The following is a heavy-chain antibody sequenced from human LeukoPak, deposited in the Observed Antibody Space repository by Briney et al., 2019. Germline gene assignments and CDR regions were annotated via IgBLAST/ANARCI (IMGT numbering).Heavy chain of an antibody. V-gene: IGHV3-13*04. J-gene: IGHJ6*02. CDR1: GFTFSTYD. CDR2: INPAGDT. D-gene: IGHD2-15*01. CDR3: ARGDCSGGSCSSMDV. Sequence: TGGSLRLSCAASGFTFSTYDMHSVRQATGKGLEWDSGINPAGDTYYAGSEKGRFTITREDAKNSFYLKMNSLRVGDTAVYYCARGDCSGGSCSSMDVWGQGTTVTVSS.